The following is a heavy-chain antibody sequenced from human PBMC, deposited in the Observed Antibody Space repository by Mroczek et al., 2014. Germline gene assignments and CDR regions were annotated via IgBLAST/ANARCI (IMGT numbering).Heavy chain of an antibody. CDR3: ARRTEGGPPPGDAFDI. Sequence: QVQLQQWGAGLLKPSETLSLTCAVYGGSFSGYYWSWIRQPPGKGLEWIGEINHSGSTNYNPSLKSRVTISVDTSKNQFSLKLSSVTAADTAVYYCARRTEGGPPPGDAFDIWGQGTMVTVSS. V-gene: IGHV4-34*01. CDR2: INHSGST. D-gene: IGHD3-16*01. J-gene: IGHJ3*02. CDR1: GGSFSGYY.